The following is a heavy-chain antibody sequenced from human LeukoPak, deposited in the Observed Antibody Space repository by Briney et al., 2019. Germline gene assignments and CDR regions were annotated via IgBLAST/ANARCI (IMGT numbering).Heavy chain of an antibody. CDR1: GGTFSSYA. J-gene: IGHJ4*02. CDR2: IIPIFGTA. CDR3: ASQGGIAAASRFDY. Sequence: SVKVSCKASGGTFSSYAISWVRQAPGQGLEWMGGIIPIFGTANYAQKFQGRDTITADESTSTAYMELSSLRSEDTAVYYCASQGGIAAASRFDYWGQGTLVTVSS. V-gene: IGHV1-69*13. D-gene: IGHD6-13*01.